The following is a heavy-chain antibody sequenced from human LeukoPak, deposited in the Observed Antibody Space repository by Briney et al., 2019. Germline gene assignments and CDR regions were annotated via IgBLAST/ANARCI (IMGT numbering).Heavy chain of an antibody. Sequence: GGSLRLSCAASGFTFSDHYMDWVRQAPGKGLEWVGRTRNKANSYTTEYAASVKGRFTISRDDSKNSLYLQMNSPKTEDTAVYYCARVATLTNVREYNFDYWGQGTLVTVSS. CDR3: ARVATLTNVREYNFDY. V-gene: IGHV3-72*01. CDR2: TRNKANSYTT. J-gene: IGHJ4*02. CDR1: GFTFSDHY. D-gene: IGHD3-10*01.